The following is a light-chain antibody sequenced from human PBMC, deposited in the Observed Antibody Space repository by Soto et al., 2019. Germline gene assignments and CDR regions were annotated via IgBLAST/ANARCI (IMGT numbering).Light chain of an antibody. V-gene: IGLV1-51*01. CDR2: DDN. Sequence: QSVLTQPPSVSAAPGQTVTISCSGASSIIRNNFVSWYQQLPGTAPKLLTYDDNVRPSGVPDRFSGSKSGTSATLGITGLQTGDEADYYCGAWGGGLSAVAFGGGTKVTVL. CDR3: GAWGGGLSAVA. J-gene: IGLJ2*01. CDR1: SSIIRNNF.